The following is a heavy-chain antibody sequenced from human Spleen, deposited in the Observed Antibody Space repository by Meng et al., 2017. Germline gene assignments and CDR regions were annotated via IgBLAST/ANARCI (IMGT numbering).Heavy chain of an antibody. Sequence: QGLVVQSGAGVKKPGSSVKVSCKSSGGTFTSHAISWVRQAPGPGLEWMGWISAYNGNTKYAQKLQGRVTMTTDTSTSTAYMELRSLRSDDTAVYYCARDKEFWSGSYTRFDPWGQGTLVTVSS. CDR1: GGTFTSHA. CDR3: ARDKEFWSGSYTRFDP. CDR2: ISAYNGNT. D-gene: IGHD3-3*01. V-gene: IGHV1-18*01. J-gene: IGHJ5*02.